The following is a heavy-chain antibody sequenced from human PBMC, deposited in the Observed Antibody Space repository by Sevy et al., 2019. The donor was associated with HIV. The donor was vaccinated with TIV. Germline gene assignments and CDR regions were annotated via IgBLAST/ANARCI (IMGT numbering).Heavy chain of an antibody. CDR2: INSDGNYR. V-gene: IGHV3-74*01. Sequence: GGSLRLSCAASGFTFSTYWMHWVRQAPGKGLVWVSRINSDGNYRSYVESVEGRFTISRDNAQNTLFLQMGSLRVEDTAVYYCARESRGSIEGFDIWGQGTMVTVSS. CDR3: ARESRGSIEGFDI. J-gene: IGHJ3*02. D-gene: IGHD1-26*01. CDR1: GFTFSTYW.